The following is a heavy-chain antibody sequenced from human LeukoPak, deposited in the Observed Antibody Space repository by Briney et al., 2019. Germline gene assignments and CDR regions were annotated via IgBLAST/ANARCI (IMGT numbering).Heavy chain of an antibody. V-gene: IGHV4-39*01. Sequence: PSQTLSLTCTVSGGSISSSSYYWGWIRQPPGKGLEWIGSIYYSGSTYYNPSLKSRVTISVDTSKNQFSLKLSSVTAADTAVYYCARRNRPHLGYCSSTSCPRGWFDPWGQGTLVTVSS. CDR1: GGSISSSSYY. D-gene: IGHD2-2*01. CDR3: ARRNRPHLGYCSSTSCPRGWFDP. CDR2: IYYSGST. J-gene: IGHJ5*02.